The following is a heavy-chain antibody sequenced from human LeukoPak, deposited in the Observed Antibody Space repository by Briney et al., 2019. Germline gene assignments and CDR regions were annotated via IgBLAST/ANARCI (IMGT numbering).Heavy chain of an antibody. Sequence: KPSETLSLTCSVSGGSISISSYYWGWVRQSPGKGLEWIGSIYFSGSTYYNPSLKSRVTISIDTSQNHFSLKLSSVTAADTAVYYCARRYNYGATEDWGQGTLVTVSS. CDR1: GGSISISSYY. D-gene: IGHD5-18*01. V-gene: IGHV4-39*02. CDR2: IYFSGST. CDR3: ARRYNYGATED. J-gene: IGHJ4*02.